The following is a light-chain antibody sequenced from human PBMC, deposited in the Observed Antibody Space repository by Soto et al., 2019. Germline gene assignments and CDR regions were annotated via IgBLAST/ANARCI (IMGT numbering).Light chain of an antibody. Sequence: QSVLTQPPSVSEAPRQRVTISCSGISSNIGNNAVNWYQQLPGKAPKLLIYYDDLLPSGVSDRFSGSKSGTSASLAISGLQSADEADYFCAAWDDSLNGYVFGTGTKVTVL. V-gene: IGLV1-36*01. CDR2: YDD. J-gene: IGLJ1*01. CDR3: AAWDDSLNGYV. CDR1: SSNIGNNA.